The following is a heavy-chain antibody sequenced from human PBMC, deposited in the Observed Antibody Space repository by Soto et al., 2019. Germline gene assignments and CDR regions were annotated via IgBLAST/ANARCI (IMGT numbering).Heavy chain of an antibody. D-gene: IGHD6-13*01. J-gene: IGHJ4*02. V-gene: IGHV4-59*01. CDR3: ARAPAPLYSSSWYAFDD. CDR2: IYYSGST. CDR1: GGSISSYY. Sequence: PSETLSLTCTVSGGSISSYYWSWIRQPPGKGLEWIGYIYYSGSTNYNPSLKSRVTISVDTSKNQFSLKLSSVTAADTAVYYCARAPAPLYSSSWYAFDDWGQGTLGTAPQ.